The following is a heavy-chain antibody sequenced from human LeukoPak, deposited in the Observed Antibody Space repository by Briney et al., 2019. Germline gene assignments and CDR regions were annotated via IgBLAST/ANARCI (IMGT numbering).Heavy chain of an antibody. V-gene: IGHV3-7*03. Sequence: GGSLRLSCAASGFPFNAYWMTWVRQAPGKGLEWVANIRQDGDTKYYVDSVKGRFTISRDNAMNSLYLQMNSLRAEDTDIYYCARSLPYGTTWYGRSGFWGQGTLVTVSS. CDR1: GFPFNAYW. CDR2: IRQDGDTK. J-gene: IGHJ4*02. CDR3: ARSLPYGTTWYGRSGF. D-gene: IGHD6-13*01.